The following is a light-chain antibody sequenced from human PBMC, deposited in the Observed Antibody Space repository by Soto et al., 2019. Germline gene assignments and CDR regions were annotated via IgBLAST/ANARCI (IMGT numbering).Light chain of an antibody. Sequence: LSQSPCTLSLSTGERATLSCRASQSVSSSYLAWYQQKPGQAPRLLIYGASSRATGIPDRFSGSGSGTDFTLTISRLEPEDFAVYYCQQYGSSPFTFGPGTKVAIK. V-gene: IGKV3-20*01. J-gene: IGKJ3*01. CDR2: GAS. CDR1: QSVSSSY. CDR3: QQYGSSPFT.